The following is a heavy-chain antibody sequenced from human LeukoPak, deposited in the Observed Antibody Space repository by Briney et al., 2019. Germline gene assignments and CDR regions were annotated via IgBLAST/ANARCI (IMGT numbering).Heavy chain of an antibody. Sequence: PGGSLRLSCAASGFTVRSNYMSWVRQAPGKGLEWVSVIYSGGNTYYADSVKGRFILSRDNSRNTLYLQMSSLRAEATAVYYCAAPLGLAHYASGSSPDFDIWGQGTMVTVSS. CDR2: IYSGGNT. V-gene: IGHV3-53*01. CDR3: AAPLGLAHYASGSSPDFDI. CDR1: GFTVRSNY. J-gene: IGHJ3*02. D-gene: IGHD3-10*01.